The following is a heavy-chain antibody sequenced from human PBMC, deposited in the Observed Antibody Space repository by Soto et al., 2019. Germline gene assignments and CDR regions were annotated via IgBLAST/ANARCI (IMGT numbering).Heavy chain of an antibody. D-gene: IGHD4-17*01. CDR3: ARVLWSTVSPTRDSWFDP. CDR1: GGSISSGGYY. Sequence: QVQLQESGPGLVKPSQTLSLTCTVSGGSISSGGYYVSWIRQHPGKGLEWIGYIYSSGSTFYNPSLKSRVTISVDTSKNQFSLNLNAVTAADTAVYYCARVLWSTVSPTRDSWFDPWGQVALGTVSS. CDR2: IYSSGST. V-gene: IGHV4-31*03. J-gene: IGHJ5*02.